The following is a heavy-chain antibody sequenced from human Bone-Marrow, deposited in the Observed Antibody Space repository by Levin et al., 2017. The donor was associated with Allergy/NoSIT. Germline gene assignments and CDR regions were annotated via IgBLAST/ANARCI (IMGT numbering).Heavy chain of an antibody. V-gene: IGHV3-48*01. CDR1: GFTFSSYS. J-gene: IGHJ5*02. CDR3: ARARRYSSGWFNWFDP. D-gene: IGHD6-19*01. CDR2: ISSSSSTI. Sequence: GGSLRLSCAASGFTFSSYSMNWVRQAPGKGLEWVSYISSSSSTIYYADSVKGRFTISRDNAKNSLYLQMNSLRAEDTAVYYCARARRYSSGWFNWFDPWGQGTLVTVSS.